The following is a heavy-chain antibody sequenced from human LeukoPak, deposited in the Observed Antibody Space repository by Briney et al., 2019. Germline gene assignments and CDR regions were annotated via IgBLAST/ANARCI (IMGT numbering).Heavy chain of an antibody. Sequence: SETLSLTCTVSGGSISSYYWSWIRQPPGKGLEWIGYIYYSGSTNYNPSLKSRVTISVDTSKNQFSLKLSSVTAADTAVYYCARGNRRTYYDILTGPAPFDYWGQGTLVTVSS. CDR1: GGSISSYY. V-gene: IGHV4-59*08. CDR2: IYYSGST. D-gene: IGHD3-9*01. J-gene: IGHJ4*02. CDR3: ARGNRRTYYDILTGPAPFDY.